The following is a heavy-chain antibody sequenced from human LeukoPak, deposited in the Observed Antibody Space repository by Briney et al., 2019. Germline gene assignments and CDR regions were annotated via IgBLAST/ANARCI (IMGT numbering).Heavy chain of an antibody. CDR1: GFTFSSYS. V-gene: IGHV3-48*01. Sequence: GGSLRLSCAASGFTFSSYSMNWVRQAPGKGLEWVSYISSSSSTIYYADSVKGRFTISRDNAKNSLYLQMNSLRAEDTAVYYCARSVLRFLEWLGEDYFDYWGQGTLVTVSS. CDR2: ISSSSSTI. D-gene: IGHD3-3*01. CDR3: ARSVLRFLEWLGEDYFDY. J-gene: IGHJ4*02.